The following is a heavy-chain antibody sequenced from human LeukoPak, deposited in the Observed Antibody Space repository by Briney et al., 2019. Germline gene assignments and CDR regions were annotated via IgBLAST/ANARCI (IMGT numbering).Heavy chain of an antibody. D-gene: IGHD4-11*01. V-gene: IGHV3-7*01. CDR2: IKQDGSEK. CDR1: GFTFSNYA. Sequence: GGSLRLSCAASGFTFSNYAIHWVRQAPGKGLEWVANIKQDGSEKYYVDSVKGRFTISRDNAKNSLYLQMNSLRAEDTAVYYCARAVRYSNFVYYYYMDVWGKGTTVTVSS. CDR3: ARAVRYSNFVYYYYMDV. J-gene: IGHJ6*03.